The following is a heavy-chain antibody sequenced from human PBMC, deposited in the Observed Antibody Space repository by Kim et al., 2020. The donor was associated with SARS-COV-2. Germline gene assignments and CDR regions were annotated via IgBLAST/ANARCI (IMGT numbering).Heavy chain of an antibody. V-gene: IGHV3-21*01. CDR2: TYI. J-gene: IGHJ6*02. CDR3: ARETQGMDV. Sequence: TYIYYTDSVKGRFTISRDNAKNSVYLQMDSLRVEDTAVYFCARETQGMDVWGQGTTVTVSS.